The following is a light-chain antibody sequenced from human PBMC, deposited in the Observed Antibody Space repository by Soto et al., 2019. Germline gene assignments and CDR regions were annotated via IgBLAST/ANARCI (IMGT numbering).Light chain of an antibody. V-gene: IGKV1-39*01. J-gene: IGKJ2*01. CDR1: QTFSNF. CDR3: QQSYSTPYT. Sequence: DIQMTQSPSSLSASVGDRVTITCRASQTFSNFLNWYQQKPGKAPKLLVHAASSLQSGVPSRFSGSGSGTDFTLTITSLQPEDSATYYCQQSYSTPYTFGQGTKLQIK. CDR2: AAS.